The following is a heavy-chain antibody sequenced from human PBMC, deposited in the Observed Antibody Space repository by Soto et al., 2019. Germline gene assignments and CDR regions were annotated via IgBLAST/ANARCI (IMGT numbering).Heavy chain of an antibody. Sequence: SVKVSCKASGGTFSSYAIGWVRQAPGQGLEWMGGIIPIFGTANYAQKFQGRVTITADESTSTAYMELSSLRSEDTAVYYCARLGCSSTSCPLDYWGQGTLVTVSS. CDR1: GGTFSSYA. CDR3: ARLGCSSTSCPLDY. V-gene: IGHV1-69*13. J-gene: IGHJ4*02. D-gene: IGHD2-2*01. CDR2: IIPIFGTA.